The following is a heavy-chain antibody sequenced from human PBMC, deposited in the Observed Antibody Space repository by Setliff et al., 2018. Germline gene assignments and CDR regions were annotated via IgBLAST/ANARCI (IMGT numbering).Heavy chain of an antibody. D-gene: IGHD3-10*01. J-gene: IGHJ5*02. V-gene: IGHV4-61*02. CDR1: GDSINSGTYY. Sequence: SETLSLTCSVSGDSINSGTYYWSWFRQSAGKGLEWIGRIYTGGSTNYNPSLKSRVTISVDTSKNQFSLKLSSVTAADTAVYYCARDVRYYYGSGSYYNDWFDPWGQGTLVTVSS. CDR2: IYTGGST. CDR3: ARDVRYYYGSGSYYNDWFDP.